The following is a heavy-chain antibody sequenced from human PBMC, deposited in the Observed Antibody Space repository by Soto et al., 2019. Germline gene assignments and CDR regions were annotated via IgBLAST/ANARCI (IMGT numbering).Heavy chain of an antibody. CDR3: ARRRIVVTTNFDY. V-gene: IGHV4-39*01. CDR2: IFHTGST. J-gene: IGHJ4*02. Sequence: SETLSLICNVSGGSISSSSYYWGWIRQPPGKGLEWIGHIFHTGSTYYNPSLKSRVTISVDTSKNQFSLKLSSVTATDTAVYYCARRRIVVTTNFDYWGQGTLVTVSS. CDR1: GGSISSSSYY. D-gene: IGHD1-26*01.